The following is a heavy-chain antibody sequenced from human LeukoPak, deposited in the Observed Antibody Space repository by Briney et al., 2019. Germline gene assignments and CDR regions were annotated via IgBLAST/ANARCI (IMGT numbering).Heavy chain of an antibody. Sequence: GGSLSLSCAPSGLTYTNSGMHSVRRAPGKQLKWVAIIWDDGGSEYYADSVKGRFTISRDNSKNTLYLQMHSLRAEDTAVYYCARDLEGVGATQGFDYWGQGTLVTVSS. CDR3: ARDLEGVGATQGFDY. CDR2: IWDDGGSE. J-gene: IGHJ4*02. CDR1: GLTYTNSG. D-gene: IGHD1-26*01. V-gene: IGHV3-33*01.